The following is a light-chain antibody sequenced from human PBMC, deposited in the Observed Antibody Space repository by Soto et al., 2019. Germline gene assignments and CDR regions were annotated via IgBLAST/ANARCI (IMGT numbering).Light chain of an antibody. J-gene: IGLJ2*01. CDR2: DNN. V-gene: IGLV1-51*01. Sequence: QSVLTQPPSASGTPGQRVTISCSGSSSNIGSKFVYWYQQVPPTAPKLLIYDNNKRPSGIPDRFSGSKSGTSGTLDITGLQTGDEADYYCATWDGSLPGEVFGGGTKLTVL. CDR1: SSNIGSKF. CDR3: ATWDGSLPGEV.